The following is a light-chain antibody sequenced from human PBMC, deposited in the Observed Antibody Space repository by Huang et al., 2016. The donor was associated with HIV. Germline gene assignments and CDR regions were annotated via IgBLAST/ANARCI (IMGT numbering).Light chain of an antibody. CDR1: QSVSSC. CDR3: QQYNNGLGT. CDR2: GSS. Sequence: EIVLTQSSATLSVSPGERAALSCRGSQSVSSCLAWYQQKPGQASMLLIYGSSTRASGIPVRFRGSGSGTEFTLTISSLQSEDVADYYCQQYNNGLGTFGQGTKVEIK. V-gene: IGKV3-15*01. J-gene: IGKJ1*01.